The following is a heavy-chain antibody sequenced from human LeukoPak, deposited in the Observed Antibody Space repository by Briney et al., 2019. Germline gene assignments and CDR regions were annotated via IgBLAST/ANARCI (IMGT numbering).Heavy chain of an antibody. CDR2: INWNGGST. D-gene: IGHD1-26*01. CDR1: GFTFDDYG. Sequence: GGSLRLSCAASGFTFDDYGMSWVRQAPGKGLEWVSGINWNGGSTGYADSVKGRFTISRDNAKNSLYLQMNSLRAEDMALYYCARDRFGGSYYFSYYMDVWGKGTTVTVSS. V-gene: IGHV3-20*04. CDR3: ARDRFGGSYYFSYYMDV. J-gene: IGHJ6*03.